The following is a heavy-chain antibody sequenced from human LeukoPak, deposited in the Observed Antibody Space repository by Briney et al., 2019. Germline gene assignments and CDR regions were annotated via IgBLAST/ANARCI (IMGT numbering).Heavy chain of an antibody. J-gene: IGHJ6*02. V-gene: IGHV3-23*01. CDR1: GFAFSRYA. Sequence: GGSPRLSCAASGFAFSRYAMSWVRQAPGKGLEWVSFISSSGDSTSFADSVKGRFTISRDNSKNILYLQMNSLTAEDTATYFCAKAATQGSPMEAGVFGLDVWGQGTTVTVSS. CDR3: AKAATQGSPMEAGVFGLDV. CDR2: ISSSGDST. D-gene: IGHD6-19*01.